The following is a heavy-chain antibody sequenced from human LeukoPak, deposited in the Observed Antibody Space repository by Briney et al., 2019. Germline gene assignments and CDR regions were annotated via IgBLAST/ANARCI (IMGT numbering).Heavy chain of an antibody. V-gene: IGHV3-23*01. D-gene: IGHD6-19*01. Sequence: PGGSLRLSSAASGFTFNTYAIYWVRQAPGKGLEWVSGICGSGGCTYYADSVKGRFTISRDNSENTVYLQMNSLTADDTGVYYCAKTTVGYSSGRYPGWPADCWGQGTLVTVSS. CDR1: GFTFNTYA. CDR2: ICGSGGCT. J-gene: IGHJ4*02. CDR3: AKTTVGYSSGRYPGWPADC.